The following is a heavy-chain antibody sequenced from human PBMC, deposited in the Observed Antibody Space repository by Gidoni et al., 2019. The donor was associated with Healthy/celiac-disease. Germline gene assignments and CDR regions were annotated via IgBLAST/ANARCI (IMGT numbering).Heavy chain of an antibody. V-gene: IGHV3-9*01. CDR1: GFTFDDYA. CDR2: ISWNSGSI. CDR3: AKALASVVAANFVFDY. D-gene: IGHD2-15*01. Sequence: EVQLVESGGGLVQPGRSLRLSCAASGFTFDDYAMHWVRQAPGKGLEWVSGISWNSGSIGYADSVKGRFTISRDNAKNSLYLQMNSLRAEDTALYYCAKALASVVAANFVFDYWGQGTLVTVSS. J-gene: IGHJ4*02.